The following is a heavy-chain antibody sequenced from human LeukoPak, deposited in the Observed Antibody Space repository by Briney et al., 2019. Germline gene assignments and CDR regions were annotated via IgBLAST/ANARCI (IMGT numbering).Heavy chain of an antibody. CDR2: ISGSGGST. V-gene: IGHV3-23*01. CDR1: GFTFSSYA. Sequence: GSLRLSCAAPGFTFSSYAMSWVRQSPGDGLEWVSAISGSGGSTYYADSVKGRFTISRDNFKNTLYLQMNSLRAEDTAVYYCAKDLVYSYGLRWWGQGTMVTVSS. D-gene: IGHD5-18*01. J-gene: IGHJ3*01. CDR3: AKDLVYSYGLRW.